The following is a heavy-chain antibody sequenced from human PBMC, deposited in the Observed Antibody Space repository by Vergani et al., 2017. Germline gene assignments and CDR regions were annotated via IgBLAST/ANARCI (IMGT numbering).Heavy chain of an antibody. V-gene: IGHV1-2*02. CDR3: AIVTDYYDSSGYYLDY. D-gene: IGHD3-22*01. CDR1: GYTFTGYY. J-gene: IGHJ4*02. Sequence: QVQLVQSGAEVKKPGASVKVSCKASGYTFTGYYMHWVRQAPGQGLEWMGWINPNSGGTNYAQKFQGRVTMTRDRSTDTAYMELSSLRPEDTALYYCAIVTDYYDSSGYYLDYWGQGTLVTVSS. CDR2: INPNSGGT.